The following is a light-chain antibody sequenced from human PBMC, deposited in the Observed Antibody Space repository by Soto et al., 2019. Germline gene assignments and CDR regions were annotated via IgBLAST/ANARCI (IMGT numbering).Light chain of an antibody. CDR2: EVS. Sequence: EVVLTQSPDTLSLSPGETATLSCRASERLTGNLAWYQHRPGQAPRLLIYEVSTRATYIPARFSGRGSRTEFTLTISSLQAEDSAVYYCQQYQDWPRTFGQGTKVEI. V-gene: IGKV3-15*01. CDR3: QQYQDWPRT. J-gene: IGKJ1*01. CDR1: ERLTGN.